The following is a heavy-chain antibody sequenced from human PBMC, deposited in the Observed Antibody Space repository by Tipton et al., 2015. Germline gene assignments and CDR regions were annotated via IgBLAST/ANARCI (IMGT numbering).Heavy chain of an antibody. D-gene: IGHD3-22*01. Sequence: GSLRLSCEASGFTFSSYAMSWVRQAPGKGLEWVSDIVSSGGSTYYADSVKGRFTVSRDNSKNTLYLQMNSLRAEDTAVYYCAKTDLGYHFDGSGSPPMDVWGQGTTVTVSS. CDR1: GFTFSSYA. V-gene: IGHV3-23*01. CDR3: AKTDLGYHFDGSGSPPMDV. J-gene: IGHJ6*02. CDR2: IVSSGGST.